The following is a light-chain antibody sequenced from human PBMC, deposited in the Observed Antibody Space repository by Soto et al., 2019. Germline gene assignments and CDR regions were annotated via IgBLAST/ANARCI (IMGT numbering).Light chain of an antibody. V-gene: IGLV2-8*01. J-gene: IGLJ1*01. CDR2: EVT. CDR3: SSYAASTKIV. CDR1: SSDVGGYDY. Sequence: QSVLTQPPSASGSPGQSVTISCTGVSSDVGGYDYVSWYQQHPGKPPKLIIYEVTQRPSGVPDRFSGSKSGNTASLTVSGLQADDEDEYFCSSYAASTKIVFGTGTQVTVL.